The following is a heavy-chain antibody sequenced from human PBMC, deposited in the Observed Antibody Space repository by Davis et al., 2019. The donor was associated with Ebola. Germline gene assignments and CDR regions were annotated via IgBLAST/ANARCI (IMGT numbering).Heavy chain of an antibody. J-gene: IGHJ6*02. CDR1: GGSISSYY. Sequence: MPSETLSLTCTVSGGSISSYYWGWIRQPPGKGLEWIGYIYYSGSTNYNPSLKSRVTISVDTSKNQFSLKLSSVTAADTAVYYCARHVDDFWSGYYLSGMDVWGQGTTVTVSS. D-gene: IGHD3-3*01. CDR3: ARHVDDFWSGYYLSGMDV. CDR2: IYYSGST. V-gene: IGHV4-59*08.